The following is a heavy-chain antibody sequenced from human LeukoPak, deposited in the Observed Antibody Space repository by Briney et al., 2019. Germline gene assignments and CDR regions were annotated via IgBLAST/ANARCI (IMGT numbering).Heavy chain of an antibody. CDR2: FYYSGST. J-gene: IGHJ4*02. D-gene: IGHD3-10*01. CDR3: VYYYGSGSVEY. Sequence: SETLSLTFTVSGGSIPSSNYYWGWIRPPPGKGLEWIGSFYYSGSTNYNPSLKSRVTISVDTSKNQFSLKLSSVTAADTAVYYCVYYYGSGSVEYWGQGTLVTVSS. V-gene: IGHV4-39*01. CDR1: GGSIPSSNYY.